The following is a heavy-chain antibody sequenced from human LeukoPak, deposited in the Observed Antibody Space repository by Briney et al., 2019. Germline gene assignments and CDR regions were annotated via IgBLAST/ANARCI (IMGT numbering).Heavy chain of an antibody. Sequence: GASVKVSCKVSGYTLTELSMHWVRQAPGKGLEWMGGFDPEDGETIYAQKFQGRVTMTRDTSTSTVYMELSSLRSEDTAVYYCARVLLLTGFDYWGQGTLVTVSS. V-gene: IGHV1-24*01. CDR1: GYTLTELS. CDR3: ARVLLLTGFDY. J-gene: IGHJ4*02. D-gene: IGHD3-9*01. CDR2: FDPEDGET.